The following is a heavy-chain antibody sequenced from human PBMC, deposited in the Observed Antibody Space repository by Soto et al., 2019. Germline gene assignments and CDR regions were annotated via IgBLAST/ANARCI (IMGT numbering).Heavy chain of an antibody. V-gene: IGHV3-74*03. Sequence: GGSLRLACGASGFDFNNYWMHWVRQDPGKGLVWVSRINGDGSDTKYADSVKGRFTISRDNAKKTVYLQMNSLRAEDTAVYYCARDQTTGDWFDAWGQGTLVTVSS. D-gene: IGHD4-17*01. CDR1: GFDFNNYW. CDR2: INGDGSDT. J-gene: IGHJ5*02. CDR3: ARDQTTGDWFDA.